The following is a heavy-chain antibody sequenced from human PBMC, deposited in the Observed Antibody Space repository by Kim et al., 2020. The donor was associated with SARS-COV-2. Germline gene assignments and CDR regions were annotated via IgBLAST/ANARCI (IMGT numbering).Heavy chain of an antibody. D-gene: IGHD5-12*01. J-gene: IGHJ3*02. CDR3: ARGGGGRDGYNYEFAFDI. CDR2: IIPIFGTA. V-gene: IGHV1-69*13. CDR1: GGTFSSYA. Sequence: SVKVSCKASGGTFSSYAISWVRQAPGQGLEWMGGIIPIFGTANYAQKFQGRVTITADESTSTAYMELSSLRSEDTAVYYCARGGGGRDGYNYEFAFDIWGQGTMVTVSS.